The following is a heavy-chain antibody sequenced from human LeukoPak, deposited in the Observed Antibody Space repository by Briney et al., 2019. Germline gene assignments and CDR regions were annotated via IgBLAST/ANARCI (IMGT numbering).Heavy chain of an antibody. J-gene: IGHJ5*02. V-gene: IGHV4-34*01. Sequence: SETLSLTCAVYGGSFSGYYWSWIRQPPGQGLEWIGEINHSGNTNYNPCLKSRVTISVDTAKNQFSLKLSSVTAADTAVYYCARQGLKKQTNRQEIVVVPAAIRWRSCWSDPWGQGTLVTVSS. CDR1: GGSFSGYY. CDR3: ARQGLKKQTNRQEIVVVPAAIRWRSCWSDP. CDR2: INHSGNT. D-gene: IGHD2-2*02.